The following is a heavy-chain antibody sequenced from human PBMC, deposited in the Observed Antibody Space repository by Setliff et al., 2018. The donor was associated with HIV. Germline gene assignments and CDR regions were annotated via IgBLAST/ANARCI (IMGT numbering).Heavy chain of an antibody. Sequence: SEKVSCKPSGYSFPNHYMHLVRQAPGQGLEWMGVINPTGGSTRNTQKFQGRVAMTRDTSTSTVYMELSSLRSEDTAVYYCASAGAWQRNALDIVGQGTMVTVSS. CDR2: INPTGGST. D-gene: IGHD5-12*01. CDR3: ASAGAWQRNALDI. V-gene: IGHV1-46*01. CDR1: GYSFPNHY. J-gene: IGHJ3*02.